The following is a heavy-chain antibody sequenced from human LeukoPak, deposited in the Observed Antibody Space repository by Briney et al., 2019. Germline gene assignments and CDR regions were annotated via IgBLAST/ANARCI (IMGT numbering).Heavy chain of an antibody. Sequence: GESLKISCKGSGYIFTSYSIVWVRQMPGKGLEGMGIIYPGDSDTRYTPSFQGQVTISADKSISTAYLQWSSLKASDTAMYYCARQLAWSGYSSGWFDPCGQGTLVTVSS. J-gene: IGHJ5*02. D-gene: IGHD6-19*01. CDR2: IYPGDSDT. CDR1: GYIFTSYS. CDR3: ARQLAWSGYSSGWFDP. V-gene: IGHV5-51*01.